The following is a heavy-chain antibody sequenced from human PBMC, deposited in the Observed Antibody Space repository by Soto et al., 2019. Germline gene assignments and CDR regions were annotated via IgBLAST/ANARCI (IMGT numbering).Heavy chain of an antibody. CDR1: GYTFTSYA. CDR2: INAGNGNT. V-gene: IGHV1-3*01. D-gene: IGHD6-19*01. J-gene: IGHJ5*01. Sequence: QVQLVQSGAEVKKPGASVKVSCKASGYTFTSYAMHWVRQAPGQRLEWMGWINAGNGNTKYSKKFQGRVTITRDTSASTAYMELSSLRSEDTAVYYFARGGIAVSHWFGYWGQGTLVTVSS. CDR3: ARGGIAVSHWFGY.